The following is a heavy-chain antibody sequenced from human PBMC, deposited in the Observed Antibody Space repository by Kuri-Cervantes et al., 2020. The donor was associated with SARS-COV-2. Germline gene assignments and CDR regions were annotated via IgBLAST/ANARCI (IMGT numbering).Heavy chain of an antibody. D-gene: IGHD3-3*01. J-gene: IGHJ4*02. CDR1: GFSFSGYN. CDR2: ISGTTNTI. Sequence: GGSLRLSCAASGFSFSGYNMNWVRQAPGKGLEWVSYISGTTNTIYYADSVRGRFTISRDNAKNSLYLQMNSLRAEDTAVYYCARDLADSRVLRFLEWLFPFDYWGQGTLVTVSS. V-gene: IGHV3-48*01. CDR3: ARDLADSRVLRFLEWLFPFDY.